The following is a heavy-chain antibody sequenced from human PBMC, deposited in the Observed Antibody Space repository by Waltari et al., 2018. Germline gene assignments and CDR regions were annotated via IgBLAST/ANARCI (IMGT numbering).Heavy chain of an antibody. V-gene: IGHV3-7*01. D-gene: IGHD3-22*01. J-gene: IGHJ4*02. CDR3: AVGYYYDSSGFDY. CDR1: GFPFRSYW. Sequence: EVQLVESGGGLVQPGVSLRLSCAASGFPFRSYWMSWVRQAPGKGLEWVANIKQDGSEKYYVDSVKGRFTISRDNAKNSLYLQMNSLRAEDTAVYYGAVGYYYDSSGFDYWGQGTLVTVSS. CDR2: IKQDGSEK.